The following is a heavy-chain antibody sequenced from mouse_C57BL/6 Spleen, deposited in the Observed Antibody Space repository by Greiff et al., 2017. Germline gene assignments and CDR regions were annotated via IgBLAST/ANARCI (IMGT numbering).Heavy chain of an antibody. J-gene: IGHJ1*03. V-gene: IGHV1-58*01. Sequence: VQLKESGAELVRPGSSVKMSCKTSGYTFTSYGINWVKQRPGQGLEWIGYIYIGNGYTEYNEKFKGKATLTSDTSSSTAYMQLSSLTSEDSAIYFCARTTVVPYWYVDVWGTGTTVTVSS. CDR3: ARTTVVPYWYVDV. CDR1: GYTFTSYG. CDR2: IYIGNGYT. D-gene: IGHD1-1*01.